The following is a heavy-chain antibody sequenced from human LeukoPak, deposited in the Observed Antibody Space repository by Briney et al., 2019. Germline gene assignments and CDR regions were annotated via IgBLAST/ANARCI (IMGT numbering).Heavy chain of an antibody. J-gene: IGHJ4*02. CDR3: ARGLGSFDY. Sequence: SETLSLTCTVSGGSISSYYWSWIRQPPGKGLEWIGYIYYSGSTNYNPSLKSRVTISVDTSKNQFSLNLSSVTAADTAVYYCARGLGSFDYWGQGTLVTVSS. V-gene: IGHV4-59*01. D-gene: IGHD6-19*01. CDR2: IYYSGST. CDR1: GGSISSYY.